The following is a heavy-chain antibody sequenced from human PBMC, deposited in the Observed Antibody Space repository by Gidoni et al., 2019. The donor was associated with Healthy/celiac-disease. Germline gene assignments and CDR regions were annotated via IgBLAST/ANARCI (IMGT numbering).Heavy chain of an antibody. J-gene: IGHJ6*02. D-gene: IGHD2-2*01. CDR1: GYTFTGYY. CDR2: INPNSGGT. V-gene: IGHV1-2*02. CDR3: ARVLVVPAAAGYYYGMDV. Sequence: QVQLVQSGAEVKKPGASVKVSCQASGYTFTGYYMHWVRQAPGQGLEWMGWINPNSGGTNYAQKFQGRVTMTRDTSISTAYMELSRLRSDDTAVYYCARVLVVPAAAGYYYGMDVWGQGTTVTVSS.